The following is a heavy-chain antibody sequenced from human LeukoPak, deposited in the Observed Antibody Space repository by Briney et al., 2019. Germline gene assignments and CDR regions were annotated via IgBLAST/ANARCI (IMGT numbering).Heavy chain of an antibody. J-gene: IGHJ4*02. CDR3: ARERDSGSYGDDY. CDR1: GFTFSSHW. CDR2: INTDGSTT. Sequence: GGSLRLSCAASGFTFSSHWMHWVRQAPGKGLVWVSRINTDGSTTTYADSVKGRFTISRDNANNTLYLQMDSLRAEDTAVYYCARERDSGSYGDDYWGQGTLVTVFS. V-gene: IGHV3-74*01. D-gene: IGHD1-26*01.